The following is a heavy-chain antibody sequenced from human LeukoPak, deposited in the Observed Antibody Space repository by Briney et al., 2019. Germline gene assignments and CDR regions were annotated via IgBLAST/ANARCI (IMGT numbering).Heavy chain of an antibody. V-gene: IGHV1-69*13. Sequence: GASVKVSCKASGGTFSSYAISWVRQAPGQGLEWMGGIIPIFGTANYAQKFQGRVTITADESTSTAYMELSSLRSEDTAVYYCARRYSSNEYFDYWGQGTLVTVSS. CDR1: GGTFSSYA. D-gene: IGHD6-13*01. CDR3: ARRYSSNEYFDY. J-gene: IGHJ4*02. CDR2: IIPIFGTA.